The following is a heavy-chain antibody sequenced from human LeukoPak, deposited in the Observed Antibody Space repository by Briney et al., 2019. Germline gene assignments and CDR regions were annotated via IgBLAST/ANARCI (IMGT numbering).Heavy chain of an antibody. CDR2: IIPIFGTA. D-gene: IGHD5-18*01. Sequence: ASVKVSCKASRGTLSSYAISWVRQAPGQGLEWMGRIIPIFGTANYAQKFQGRVTITTDESTSTAYMELSSPRSEDTAVYYCARVADTAMEYYFDYWGQGTLVTVSS. V-gene: IGHV1-69*05. CDR3: ARVADTAMEYYFDY. CDR1: RGTLSSYA. J-gene: IGHJ4*02.